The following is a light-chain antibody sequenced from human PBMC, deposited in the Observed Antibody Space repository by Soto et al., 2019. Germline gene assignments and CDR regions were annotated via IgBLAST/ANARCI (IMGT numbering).Light chain of an antibody. Sequence: EIVLTQSPGTLSLSPGERATLSCRASQTVNNGYLAWYQQNLGQAPRLLIYRVSSRATGIPDRFSGSGSGTDFTLTISRLEPEDFAVYYCQQYGNVPLTFGGGTKVDIK. CDR1: QTVNNGY. CDR2: RVS. CDR3: QQYGNVPLT. J-gene: IGKJ4*01. V-gene: IGKV3-20*01.